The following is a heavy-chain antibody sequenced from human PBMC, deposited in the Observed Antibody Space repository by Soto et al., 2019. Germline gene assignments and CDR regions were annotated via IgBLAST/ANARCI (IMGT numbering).Heavy chain of an antibody. J-gene: IGHJ4*02. Sequence: GGSLRLSCAASGFTVSDYYMSWIRQAPGKGLEWVSYISSSSSYTNYADSVKGRFTISRDNAKNSLYLQMNSLRAEDTAVYYCARSLYYYDSSGYYYFDYWGQGTLVTVSS. CDR2: ISSSSSYT. CDR1: GFTVSDYY. CDR3: ARSLYYYDSSGYYYFDY. D-gene: IGHD3-22*01. V-gene: IGHV3-11*03.